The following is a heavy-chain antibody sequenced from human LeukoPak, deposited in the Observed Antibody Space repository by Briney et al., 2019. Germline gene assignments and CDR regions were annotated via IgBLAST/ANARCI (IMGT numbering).Heavy chain of an antibody. CDR3: ARDGNVVVPAALDP. J-gene: IGHJ5*02. CDR2: ISSSSSSYI. D-gene: IGHD2-2*01. Sequence: GGSLRLSCAASGFTFSSYSMNWVRQAPGKGLEWVSSISSSSSSYIYYAYSVKGRFIISRHNAKNSLYLQMNSLRAEDTAVYYCARDGNVVVPAALDPWGQGTLVTVSS. CDR1: GFTFSSYS. V-gene: IGHV3-21*01.